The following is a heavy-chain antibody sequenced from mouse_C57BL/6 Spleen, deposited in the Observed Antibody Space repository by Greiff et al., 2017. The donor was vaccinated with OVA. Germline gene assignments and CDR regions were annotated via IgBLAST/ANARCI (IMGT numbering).Heavy chain of an antibody. CDR2: ISDGGSYT. Sequence: EVHLVESGGGLVKPGGSLKLSCAASGFTFSSYAMSWVRQTPEKRLEWVATISDGGSYTYYPDNVKGRFTISRDNAKNNLYLQMSHLKSEDTAMYYCARDGDTTVVERAWFAYWGQGTLVTVSA. D-gene: IGHD1-1*01. CDR1: GFTFSSYA. V-gene: IGHV5-4*01. CDR3: ARDGDTTVVERAWFAY. J-gene: IGHJ3*01.